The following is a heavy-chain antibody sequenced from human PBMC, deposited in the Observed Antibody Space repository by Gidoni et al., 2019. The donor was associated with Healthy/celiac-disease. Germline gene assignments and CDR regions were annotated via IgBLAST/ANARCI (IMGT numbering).Heavy chain of an antibody. Sequence: QVQLVESGGGVVQPGRSLRLSCAASGFSFSNYVMHWVRQAPGKGLEWVAVISYDGSNKYYADSVKGRFSISRDNSKNTLYLLMNTLRAEDTAVYYCASGAQNWIGFDYWGQGTLVIVSS. CDR3: ASGAQNWIGFDY. J-gene: IGHJ4*02. D-gene: IGHD1-1*01. V-gene: IGHV3-30-3*01. CDR1: GFSFSNYV. CDR2: ISYDGSNK.